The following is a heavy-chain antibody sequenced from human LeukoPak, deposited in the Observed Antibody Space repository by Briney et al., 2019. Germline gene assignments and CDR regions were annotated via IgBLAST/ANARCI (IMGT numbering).Heavy chain of an antibody. J-gene: IGHJ5*01. CDR1: GFSVSSKY. CDR2: IFTVGTA. Sequence: PGGSLRLSCAASGFSVSSKYMSWFRQAPGKGLEWVAVIFTVGTAYYADSVRGRFTISRDDSKNTLYLQMRSLRAEDTAVYYCVRDTENIGYDAFEFWGHGTLVTVSS. V-gene: IGHV3-66*01. D-gene: IGHD2/OR15-2a*01. CDR3: VRDTENIGYDAFEF.